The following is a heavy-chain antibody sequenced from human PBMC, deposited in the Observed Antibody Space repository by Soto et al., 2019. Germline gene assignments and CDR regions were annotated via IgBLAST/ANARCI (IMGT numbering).Heavy chain of an antibody. J-gene: IGHJ5*02. V-gene: IGHV1-69*06. Sequence: VASVKVSCKASGGTFSSYAISWMRQAPGQGLEWMGGIIPIFGTANYAQKFQGRATITADKSTSTAYMELSSLRSEDTAVYYCARRSSLNWFDPWGQGTLVTVSS. D-gene: IGHD6-6*01. CDR3: ARRSSLNWFDP. CDR2: IIPIFGTA. CDR1: GGTFSSYA.